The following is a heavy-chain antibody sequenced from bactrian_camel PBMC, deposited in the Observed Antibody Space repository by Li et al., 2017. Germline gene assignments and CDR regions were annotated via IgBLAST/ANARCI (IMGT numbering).Heavy chain of an antibody. V-gene: IGHV3S40*01. CDR3: AAPSDTTMITMTTVQALGCYWNY. D-gene: IGHD3*01. Sequence: DVQLVESGGGLAQPGGSLRLSCAASGFTFSSYPMVWVRQAPGKGLEWLSGINRDGGAASAGSVKGRFTMSRDNAKSMVYLQLNSLKPEDTAMYYCAAPSDTTMITMTTVQALGCYWNYWGQGTQVTVS. CDR2: INRDGGA. CDR1: GFTFSSYP. J-gene: IGHJ4*01.